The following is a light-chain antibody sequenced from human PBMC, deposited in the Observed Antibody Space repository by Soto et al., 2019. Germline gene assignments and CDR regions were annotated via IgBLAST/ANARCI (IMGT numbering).Light chain of an antibody. J-gene: IGKJ1*01. CDR2: GAS. CDR1: QSVSSSY. Sequence: EIVLTQSPGTLSLSPGERATLSCRASQSVSSSYLAWYQQKPGQAPRLLIYGASSRATGIPDRFSGSGSGTDFTLTISRLEPEDFAVYYCQQYGSSPLTFRQGTKVEIK. V-gene: IGKV3-20*01. CDR3: QQYGSSPLT.